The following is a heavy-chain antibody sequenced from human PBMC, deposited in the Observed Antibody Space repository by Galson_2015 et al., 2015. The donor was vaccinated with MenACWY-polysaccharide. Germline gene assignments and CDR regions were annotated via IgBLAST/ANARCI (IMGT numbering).Heavy chain of an antibody. CDR1: GFTFSSYS. CDR3: ARDTPGIEDFDY. Sequence: SLRLSCAASGFTFSSYSMNWVRQAPGKGLEWVSYIDTSGTSTKYADSVKGRFIMSRDNAKNSLYLQMNSLRLEDTAVYYCARDTPGIEDFDYWGQGILVTVSS. V-gene: IGHV3-48*01. D-gene: IGHD1-1*01. CDR2: IDTSGTST. J-gene: IGHJ4*02.